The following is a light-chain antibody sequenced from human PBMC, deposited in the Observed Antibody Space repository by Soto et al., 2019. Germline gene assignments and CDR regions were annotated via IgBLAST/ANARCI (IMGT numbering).Light chain of an antibody. CDR2: EVS. CDR1: SSDVGGYNY. Sequence: HSALTQPASVSGSPGQSITISCTGTSSDVGGYNYVSWYQQHPGKAPKLMIYEVSNRPSGVSNRFSGSKSGNTASLTISGLQAEDEADYYCSSYTSSSSDVFGTGTKVTV. J-gene: IGLJ1*01. CDR3: SSYTSSSSDV. V-gene: IGLV2-14*01.